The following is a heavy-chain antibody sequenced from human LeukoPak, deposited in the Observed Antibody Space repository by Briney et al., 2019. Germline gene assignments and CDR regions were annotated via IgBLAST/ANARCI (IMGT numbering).Heavy chain of an antibody. Sequence: ASVKVSCKASGYTFTSYDINWVRLATGQGLEWMGWMNPNSGNTGYAQKFQGRVTMTRNTSISTAYMELSSLRSEDTAVYYCARGHIVATILYYYYYMDVWGKGTTVTVSS. V-gene: IGHV1-8*01. CDR1: GYTFTSYD. CDR3: ARGHIVATILYYYYYMDV. CDR2: MNPNSGNT. D-gene: IGHD5-12*01. J-gene: IGHJ6*03.